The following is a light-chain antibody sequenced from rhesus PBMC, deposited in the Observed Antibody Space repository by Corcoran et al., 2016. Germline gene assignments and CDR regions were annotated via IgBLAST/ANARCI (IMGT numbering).Light chain of an antibody. CDR2: AVS. Sequence: DIVMTQTPLSLPVILGEPASIPCRSSQSLLDSEDGNTYLEWYLQKPGQSPQLLIYAVSNRASGVPDRFSGSGSGTDFPLKISRVEAEDVGVYYCMQTLQTPLTFGGGTKVELK. V-gene: IGKV2-104*01. CDR3: MQTLQTPLT. J-gene: IGKJ4*01. CDR1: QSLLDSEDGNTY.